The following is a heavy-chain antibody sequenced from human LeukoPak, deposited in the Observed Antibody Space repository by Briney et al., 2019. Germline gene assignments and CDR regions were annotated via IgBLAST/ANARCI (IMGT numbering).Heavy chain of an antibody. CDR2: IYYSGST. CDR1: GGSISSSSYY. V-gene: IGHV4-39*01. CDR3: ARRSIYCSGGSCYYFDY. Sequence: PSETLSLTCTVSGGSISSSSYYWGWIRQPPGKGLEWIGSIYYSGSTYYNPSLKSRVTISVDTSKNQFSLKLSSVTAADTAVYYCARRSIYCSGGSCYYFDYWGQGTLVTVSS. D-gene: IGHD2-15*01. J-gene: IGHJ4*02.